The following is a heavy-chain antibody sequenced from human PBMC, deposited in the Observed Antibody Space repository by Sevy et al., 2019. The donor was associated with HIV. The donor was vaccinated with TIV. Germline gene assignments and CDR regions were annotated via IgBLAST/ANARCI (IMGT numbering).Heavy chain of an antibody. CDR2: ISYDGSNK. CDR3: ARSKRATNARLDY. Sequence: GGSLRLSCAASEFTFSSYAMHWVRQAPGKGLEWVAVISYDGSNKYYADSVKGRFTISRDNSKNTLYLQMNSLRAEDTAVYYCARSKRATNARLDYWGQGTLVTVSS. J-gene: IGHJ4*02. CDR1: EFTFSSYA. V-gene: IGHV3-30-3*01. D-gene: IGHD5-12*01.